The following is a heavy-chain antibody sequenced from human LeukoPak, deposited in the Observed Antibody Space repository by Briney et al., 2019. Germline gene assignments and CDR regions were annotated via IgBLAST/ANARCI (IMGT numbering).Heavy chain of an antibody. CDR3: ARDRRIYYGPTGGAFDI. CDR2: ISRSGSTK. V-gene: IGHV3-11*04. Sequence: NPGGSLRLSCAASGFTFSDYNMRWIRQAPGKGLEWVSSISRSGSTKYYADSVKGRFTISRDNAKNSLYLQMNSLRAEDTAVYYCARDRRIYYGPTGGAFDIWGQGTMVTVSS. J-gene: IGHJ3*02. CDR1: GFTFSDYN. D-gene: IGHD3-10*01.